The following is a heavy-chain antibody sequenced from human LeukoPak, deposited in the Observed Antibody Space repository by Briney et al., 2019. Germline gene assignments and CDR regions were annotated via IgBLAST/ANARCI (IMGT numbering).Heavy chain of an antibody. CDR3: ARSPYYDFWQAPRDYYMDV. Sequence: PSETLSLTCAVYGGSFSGYYWSWIRQPPGKGLEWIGEINHTGSTNYNPSLKSRVTISVDTSKNQFSLKLSSLTAADTAVYYCARSPYYDFWQAPRDYYMDVWGKGTTVTVFS. V-gene: IGHV4-34*01. CDR2: INHTGST. CDR1: GGSFSGYY. J-gene: IGHJ6*03. D-gene: IGHD3-3*01.